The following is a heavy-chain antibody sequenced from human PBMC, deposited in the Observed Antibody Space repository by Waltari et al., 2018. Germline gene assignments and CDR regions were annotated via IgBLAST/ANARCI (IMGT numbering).Heavy chain of an antibody. D-gene: IGHD6-6*01. CDR1: GGSISDSNYY. CDR2: IYYRGDT. V-gene: IGHV4-39*07. CDR3: VRDERQLGPFDS. Sequence: QLQLQESGPGLVKPSETLSLTCTVSGGSISDSNYYWGWIRQPPGKGLEWIGGIYYRGDTYHNSSLKRRVTISIDTSKNQFSLRLRSVTAADTAVYYCVRDERQLGPFDSWGQGALVTVSS. J-gene: IGHJ4*02.